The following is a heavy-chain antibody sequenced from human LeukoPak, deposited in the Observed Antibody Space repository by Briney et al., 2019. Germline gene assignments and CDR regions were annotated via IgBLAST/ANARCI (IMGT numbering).Heavy chain of an antibody. Sequence: SETLSLTCTVSGGSINGYYWTWIRQSPGKGLEWIGYIYYSGSSNYNPSLKSRVTISADTSKNQFSLKLSSVTAADTAVYYCARDAYYDSSGYQPAFDPWGQGTLVTVSS. CDR1: GGSINGYY. CDR2: IYYSGSS. J-gene: IGHJ5*02. CDR3: ARDAYYDSSGYQPAFDP. V-gene: IGHV4-59*01. D-gene: IGHD3-22*01.